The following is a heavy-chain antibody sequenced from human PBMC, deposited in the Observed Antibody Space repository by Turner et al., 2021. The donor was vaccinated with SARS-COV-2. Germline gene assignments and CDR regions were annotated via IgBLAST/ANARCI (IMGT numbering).Heavy chain of an antibody. CDR3: ARSNPPQD. V-gene: IGHV3-74*01. J-gene: IGHJ4*02. Sequence: EVQVVESGGGLVQPGGSLRLSCAASGFTFSNYWMHWVRQVPGKGLMWVSRIKGDGGGATYADSVQGRFRIARDNAKNTLSLQMNNLRVEDTAIYYCARSNPPQDWGQGTLVTVSS. CDR1: GFTFSNYW. CDR2: IKGDGGGA.